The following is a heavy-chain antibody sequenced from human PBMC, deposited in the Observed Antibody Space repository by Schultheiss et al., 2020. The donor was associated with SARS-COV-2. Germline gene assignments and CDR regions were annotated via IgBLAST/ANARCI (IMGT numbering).Heavy chain of an antibody. CDR2: IKSKTDGGTT. Sequence: GGSLRLSCAASGFTFSNAWMSWVRQAPGKGLEWVGRIKSKTDGGTTDYAAPVKGRFTISRDDSKNTLYLQMNSLKTEDTAVYYCTTVIVVVIAHPPDDYWGQGTLVTVSS. V-gene: IGHV3-15*01. D-gene: IGHD2-21*01. CDR3: TTVIVVVIAHPPDDY. J-gene: IGHJ4*02. CDR1: GFTFSNAW.